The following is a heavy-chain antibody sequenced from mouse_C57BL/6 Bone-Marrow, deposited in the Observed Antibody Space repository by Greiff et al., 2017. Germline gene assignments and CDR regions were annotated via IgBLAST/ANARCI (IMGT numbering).Heavy chain of an antibody. CDR1: GFSLTSYG. V-gene: IGHV2-5*01. Sequence: QVQLQQSGHGLVQPSQSLSITCTVSGFSLTSYGVHWVRQSPGKGLEWLGVIWRGGSTDYNAAFMSRLSITKDNSKSQVFFKMNSLQADDTAIYYCAKNRAYGNFYFDYWGQGTTLTVSS. CDR2: IWRGGST. D-gene: IGHD2-1*01. J-gene: IGHJ2*01. CDR3: AKNRAYGNFYFDY.